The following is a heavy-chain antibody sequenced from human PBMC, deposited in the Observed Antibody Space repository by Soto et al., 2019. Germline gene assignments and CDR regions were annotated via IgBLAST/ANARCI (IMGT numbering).Heavy chain of an antibody. CDR1: GASISSGGYS. D-gene: IGHD3-22*01. CDR3: ARGHDSSDC. CDR2: IYHSGAT. V-gene: IGHV4-30-2*01. J-gene: IGHJ4*02. Sequence: QLQLQESGSGLVKPSQTLSLTCAVSGASISSGGYSWSWIRQPPGKGLEWIGDIYHSGATYYNPSLKSRVTTSIDTSKNQFSLKLSSVTAADTAMYYCARGHDSSDCWGQGTLVTVSS.